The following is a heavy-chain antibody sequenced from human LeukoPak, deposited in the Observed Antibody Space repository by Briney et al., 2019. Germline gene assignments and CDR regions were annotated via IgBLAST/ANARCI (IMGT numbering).Heavy chain of an antibody. D-gene: IGHD3/OR15-3a*01. CDR3: TRGPPNWGYDF. CDR2: MSPNSGNT. J-gene: IGHJ4*02. V-gene: IGHV1-8*01. CDR1: GYIFTSYD. Sequence: ASVKVSCKASGYIFTSYDINWVRQATGQRLEWLGWMSPNSGNTGYAQMFQGRVTMTRSTALSTAYMELSSLKSDDTAVYYCTRGPPNWGYDFWGQGTLVTVSS.